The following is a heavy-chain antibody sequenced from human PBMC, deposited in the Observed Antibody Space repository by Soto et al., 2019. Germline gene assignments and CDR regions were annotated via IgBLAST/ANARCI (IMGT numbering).Heavy chain of an antibody. CDR3: ARRYGYSFDY. CDR2: IYYSGST. CDR1: GGSISCYY. J-gene: IGHJ4*02. D-gene: IGHD1-1*01. V-gene: IGHV4-59*08. Sequence: QVQLQESGPGLVKPSETLSLTCTVSGGSISCYYWSWIRQPPGKGLEWIGYIYYSGSTNYNPSLKSRVTISVDKYKNQFSQKLSSVTAADTAVYYCARRYGYSFDYWGQGTLVTVSS.